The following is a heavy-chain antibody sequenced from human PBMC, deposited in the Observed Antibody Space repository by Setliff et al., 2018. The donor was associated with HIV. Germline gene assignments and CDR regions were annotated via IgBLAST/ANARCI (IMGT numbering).Heavy chain of an antibody. J-gene: IGHJ6*02. CDR2: ISSSGTTI. CDR3: AKTLPALYPPHDYYFAMDV. D-gene: IGHD2-15*01. V-gene: IGHV3-11*01. CDR1: GFIFPDYT. Sequence: GGSLRLSCRAAGFIFPDYTMTWIRQAPGKGLEWVSYISSSGTTIYYADSVKGRFTISRDNSKNTLYLQMNSLRAEDTAVYYCAKTLPALYPPHDYYFAMDVWGQGTTVTVSS.